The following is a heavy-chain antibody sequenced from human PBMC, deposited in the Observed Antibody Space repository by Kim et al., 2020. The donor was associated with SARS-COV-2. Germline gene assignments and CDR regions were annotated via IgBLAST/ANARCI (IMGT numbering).Heavy chain of an antibody. CDR1: GGSISSSSYY. CDR2: IYYSGST. D-gene: IGHD3-10*01. CDR3: ARLSIPRRYYGSGSYNHFDY. V-gene: IGHV4-39*01. J-gene: IGHJ4*02. Sequence: SETLSLTCTVSGGSISSSSYYWGWIRQPPGKGLEWIGSIYYSGSTYYNPSLKSRVTISVDTSKNQFSLKLSSVTAADTAVYYCARLSIPRRYYGSGSYNHFDYWGQGTLVTVSS.